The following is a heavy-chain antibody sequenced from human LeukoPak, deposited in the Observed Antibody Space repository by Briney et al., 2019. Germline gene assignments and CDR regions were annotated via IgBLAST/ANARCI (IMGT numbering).Heavy chain of an antibody. CDR1: GFTFSSYG. V-gene: IGHV3-23*01. D-gene: IGHD3-10*01. J-gene: IGHJ4*02. CDR2: ISGSGGST. CDR3: AKDVSYYYGSGSFPGEYYFDY. Sequence: GGSLRLSCAASGFTFSSYGMSWVRQAPGKGLEWVSAISGSGGSTYYADSVKGRFTISRDNSKNTLYLQMNSLRAEDTAVYYCAKDVSYYYGSGSFPGEYYFDYWGQGTLVTVSS.